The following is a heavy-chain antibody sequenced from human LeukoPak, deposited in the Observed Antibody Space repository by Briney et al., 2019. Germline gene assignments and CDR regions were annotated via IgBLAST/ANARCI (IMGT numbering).Heavy chain of an antibody. CDR1: GFTFSSYW. V-gene: IGHV3-7*01. J-gene: IGHJ4*02. CDR2: IKHDGSEM. D-gene: IGHD3-10*01. CDR3: ARPSYTSGSYFDY. Sequence: PGGSLRLSCTASGFTFSSYWMGWVRQAPGKGPEWVANIKHDGSEMFYVDSVKGRFTISRDNAKNSLYLQVHSLRVEDTAVYYCARPSYTSGSYFDYWGQGTLVTAS.